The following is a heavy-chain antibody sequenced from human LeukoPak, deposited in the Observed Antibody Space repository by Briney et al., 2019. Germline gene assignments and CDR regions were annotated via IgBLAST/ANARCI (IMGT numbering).Heavy chain of an antibody. J-gene: IGHJ6*03. CDR3: AKCILTGYYKGYMDV. CDR1: GFTFGSYA. CDR2: ISNSGGKR. D-gene: IGHD3-9*01. V-gene: IGHV3-23*01. Sequence: GGSQRLSCAASGFTFGSYAMNWVRQAPGKGLEWVSGISNSGGKRYYADSVKGRFTISRDNSKNTLYLQMNSLRAENTAVYYCAKCILTGYYKGYMDVWGKGTTVTISS.